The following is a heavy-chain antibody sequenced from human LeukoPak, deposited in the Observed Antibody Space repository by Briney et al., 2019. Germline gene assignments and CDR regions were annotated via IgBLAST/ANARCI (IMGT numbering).Heavy chain of an antibody. D-gene: IGHD5-18*01. CDR3: ARGLTAMVSGYFDY. CDR1: GGSFSGYY. J-gene: IGHJ4*02. CDR2: INHSGSA. V-gene: IGHV4-34*01. Sequence: SGTLTLTCAVYGGSFSGYYWSWIRQPPGKGLEWIGEINHSGSANYNPSLKSRVTISVDTSKYQFSLKLSSVIAADTAVYYCARGLTAMVSGYFDYWGQGTLVTVSS.